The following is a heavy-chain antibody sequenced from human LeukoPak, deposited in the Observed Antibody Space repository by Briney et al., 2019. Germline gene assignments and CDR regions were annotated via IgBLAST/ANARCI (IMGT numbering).Heavy chain of an antibody. CDR2: IYYSGST. CDR3: ARDLIAAAGKDYYYYYGMDV. D-gene: IGHD6-13*01. V-gene: IGHV4-31*03. J-gene: IGHJ6*02. CDR1: GGSISSGGYY. Sequence: SQTLSLTCTVSGGSISSGGYYWSWIRQHPGKGLEWIGYIYYSGSTYYNPSLKSRVTISVDTSKNQFSLKLSSVTAAVTAVYYCARDLIAAAGKDYYYYYGMDVWGQGTTVTVSS.